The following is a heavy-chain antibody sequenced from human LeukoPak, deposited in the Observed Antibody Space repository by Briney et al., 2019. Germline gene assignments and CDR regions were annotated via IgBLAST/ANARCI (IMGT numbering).Heavy chain of an antibody. Sequence: SETLSLTCTVSGYSISSGYHWGWIRQPPGKGLEWIGNIYYSGSTYYNPSLKSRVTISVDTSKNQFSLKLSSVTAADTAVYYCARLGDDSGYDSSFDYWGQGTLVTVSS. D-gene: IGHD5-12*01. J-gene: IGHJ4*02. CDR1: GYSISSGYH. CDR2: IYYSGST. CDR3: ARLGDDSGYDSSFDY. V-gene: IGHV4-38-2*02.